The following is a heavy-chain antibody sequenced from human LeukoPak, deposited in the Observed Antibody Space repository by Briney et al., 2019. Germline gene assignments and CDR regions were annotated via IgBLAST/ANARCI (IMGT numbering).Heavy chain of an antibody. D-gene: IGHD6-19*01. Sequence: GGSLRLSCAASGFTFNNYAMNWVRQAPGKGLEWASSISGGGETTYYADSAKGRFTISRDNSQNTLYLQMNSLRAEDTAVYYCAKSRSSGWVLGFDYWGQGTLVTVSS. CDR1: GFTFNNYA. CDR2: ISGGGETT. J-gene: IGHJ4*02. CDR3: AKSRSSGWVLGFDY. V-gene: IGHV3-23*01.